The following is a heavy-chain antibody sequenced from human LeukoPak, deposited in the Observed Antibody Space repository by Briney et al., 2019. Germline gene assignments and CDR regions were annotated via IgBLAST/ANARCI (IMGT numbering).Heavy chain of an antibody. CDR1: GFTFNRYS. Sequence: GGSLRLSCATSGFTFNRYSMQWVRQAPGKGLEWVAVISADGNEKNYADSVKGRFTISKDNSKDTLYLQMNSLRAEDTAVYYCARTGYSSGWLGGFDYWGQGTLVTVSS. CDR2: ISADGNEK. CDR3: ARTGYSSGWLGGFDY. V-gene: IGHV3-30*04. J-gene: IGHJ4*02. D-gene: IGHD6-19*01.